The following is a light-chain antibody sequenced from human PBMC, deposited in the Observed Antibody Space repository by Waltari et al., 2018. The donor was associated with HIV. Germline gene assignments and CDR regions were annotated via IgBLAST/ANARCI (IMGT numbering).Light chain of an antibody. J-gene: IGLJ2*01. Sequence: QSALTQPPSVSGSPGQSVTISSTGTSSDVGTYNRVSWYQQPPGTAPKCVIYEVSNRPSGAPDRFSGSKSGNTASLTISGLQAEYEADYYCSSFTTSSTLIFGGGTRLTVL. CDR3: SSFTTSSTLI. V-gene: IGLV2-18*02. CDR2: EVS. CDR1: SSDVGTYNR.